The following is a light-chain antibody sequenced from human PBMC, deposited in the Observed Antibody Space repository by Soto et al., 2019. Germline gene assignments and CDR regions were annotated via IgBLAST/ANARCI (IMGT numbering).Light chain of an antibody. V-gene: IGKV3-11*01. CDR2: DAS. CDR3: QQRSNWLT. Sequence: EIVLTQSPATLSLSPGERATLSCRASQSVSSYLAWYQQNPGQAPRLLIYDASNRATGIPARFSGSGSGTDFTLTISCLAPEDFAVYYCQQRSNWLTFGGGTKVEIK. CDR1: QSVSSY. J-gene: IGKJ4*01.